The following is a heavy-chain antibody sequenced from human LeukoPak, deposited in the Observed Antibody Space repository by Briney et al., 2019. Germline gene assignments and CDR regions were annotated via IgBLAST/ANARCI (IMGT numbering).Heavy chain of an antibody. CDR1: GGSFSGYY. Sequence: SETLSLTCAVYGGSFSGYYWSWIRQPPGKGREWIGEINHSGSTNYNPSLKSRVTISVDTSKNQFSLKLSSVTAADTAVYYCARRGRIAAAGYFDYWGQGTLVTVSS. V-gene: IGHV4-34*01. J-gene: IGHJ4*02. D-gene: IGHD6-13*01. CDR3: ARRGRIAAAGYFDY. CDR2: INHSGST.